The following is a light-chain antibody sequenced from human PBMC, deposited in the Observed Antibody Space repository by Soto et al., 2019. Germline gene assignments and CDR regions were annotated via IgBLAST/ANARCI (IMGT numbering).Light chain of an antibody. V-gene: IGKV1-39*01. J-gene: IGKJ1*01. Sequence: DIQMTQSPSSLSASVGDRVTITCRASRSITNYLNWYQQKPGKAPKLLIYAASSLQSGVPSRFTGSGSGTDFTLTTSSLQPEDFATYFCQQSYNSPKTFGQGTKVEIK. CDR1: RSITNY. CDR2: AAS. CDR3: QQSYNSPKT.